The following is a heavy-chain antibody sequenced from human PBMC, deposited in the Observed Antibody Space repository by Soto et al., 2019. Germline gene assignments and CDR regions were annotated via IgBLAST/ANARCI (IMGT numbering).Heavy chain of an antibody. CDR3: VKGYCSGVTCYRGY. CDR1: GFTFSSYW. D-gene: IGHD2-15*01. J-gene: IGHJ4*02. Sequence: EVQLVESGGGLVQPGGSLRLSCVASGFTFSSYWMNWVRQAPGKGLEWVANIKHDGGVKYYVDSVKGRFTISRDNAKNSLYLQMNSLRAEDTAVYYCVKGYCSGVTCYRGYWGPGILVTVSS. CDR2: IKHDGGVK. V-gene: IGHV3-7*01.